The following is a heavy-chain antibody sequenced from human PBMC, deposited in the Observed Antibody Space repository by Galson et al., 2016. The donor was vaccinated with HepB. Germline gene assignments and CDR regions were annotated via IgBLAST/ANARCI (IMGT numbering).Heavy chain of an antibody. D-gene: IGHD3-10*01. CDR1: GFSFISYA. J-gene: IGHJ4*02. CDR3: ARGDGPGSYLVDY. Sequence: SLRLSCAASGFSFISYAMHWVRQAPGKGLEWVALMSHDGGNKQYADSVKGRFTISRDNSKNILYLQMNSLRPEDTAVYYCARGDGPGSYLVDYWGQGTLLIVSS. CDR2: MSHDGGNK. V-gene: IGHV3-30-3*01.